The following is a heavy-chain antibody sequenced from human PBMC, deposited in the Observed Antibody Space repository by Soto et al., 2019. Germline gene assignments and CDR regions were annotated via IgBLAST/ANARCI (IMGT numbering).Heavy chain of an antibody. V-gene: IGHV3-74*01. CDR2: ILGDRMTT. CDR1: GFTFSRSW. Sequence: EVHLVESGGGIVQPGGSLRLSCVASGFTFSRSWMHWVRQAPGKGLVWVSHILGDRMTTNYADSVKGRFTISRDNAKNTVYLQLNSLRPEDTAVYYCARDVQFSAYDWGQGTLVTVSS. D-gene: IGHD5-12*01. CDR3: ARDVQFSAYD. J-gene: IGHJ4*02.